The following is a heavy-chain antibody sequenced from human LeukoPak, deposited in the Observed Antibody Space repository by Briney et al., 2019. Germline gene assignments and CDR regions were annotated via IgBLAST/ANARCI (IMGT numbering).Heavy chain of an antibody. V-gene: IGHV4-59*08. CDR1: GFTVSSTY. CDR3: SRREDSGTSGYYGL. J-gene: IGHJ4*02. D-gene: IGHD3-22*01. Sequence: GSLRLSCAASGFTVSSTYMSWVRQAPGKGLEWIGYIHYSGFTNYNPSLKSRVTISVDTSKNQLSLKLSSVTAADTAVYYCSRREDSGTSGYYGLWGQGTLVTVSS. CDR2: IHYSGFT.